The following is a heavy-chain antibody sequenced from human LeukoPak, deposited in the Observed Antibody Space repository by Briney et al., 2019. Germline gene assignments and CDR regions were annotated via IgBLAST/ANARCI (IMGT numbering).Heavy chain of an antibody. D-gene: IGHD5-18*01. J-gene: IGHJ3*02. CDR3: ARSDSEYGYGWGAFDI. V-gene: IGHV3-21*01. Sequence: GGSLRLSCSASGFTFSTHSMNWVRQAPGKGREWVSSISSSSSYIYFADSVRGRFTISRDNAKNSLYLQMNSLRAEDTALYYCARSDSEYGYGWGAFDIWGQGTMVTVSS. CDR1: GFTFSTHS. CDR2: ISSSSSYI.